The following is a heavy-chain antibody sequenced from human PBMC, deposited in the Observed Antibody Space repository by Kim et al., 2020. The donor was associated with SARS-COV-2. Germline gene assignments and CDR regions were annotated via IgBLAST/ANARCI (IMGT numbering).Heavy chain of an antibody. CDR2: IYYSGST. CDR1: GGSISSSSYY. J-gene: IGHJ3*02. Sequence: SETLSLTCTVSGGSISSSSYYWGWIRQPPGKGLEWIASIYYSGSTYYKPSLKSRVTISLDTSKNQFSLKLSSVTAADTATYYCARESGSYYRANDAFDIWGQGTMVTVSS. CDR3: ARESGSYYRANDAFDI. D-gene: IGHD1-26*01. V-gene: IGHV4-39*02.